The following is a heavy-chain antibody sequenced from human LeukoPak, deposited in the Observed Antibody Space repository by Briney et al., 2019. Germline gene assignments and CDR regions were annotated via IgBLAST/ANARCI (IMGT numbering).Heavy chain of an antibody. D-gene: IGHD1-26*01. CDR3: AKEFPHSGSFQLFDP. V-gene: IGHV3-23*01. CDR2: ISGSGGST. Sequence: AGGSLRLSCAASGFTFSSYGMRWVRQAPGKGLEWVSAISGSGGSTYYADSVKGRFTISRDNSKNTLYLQMHSLRAEDTAVYYCAKEFPHSGSFQLFDPWGQGTLVTVSS. CDR1: GFTFSSYG. J-gene: IGHJ5*02.